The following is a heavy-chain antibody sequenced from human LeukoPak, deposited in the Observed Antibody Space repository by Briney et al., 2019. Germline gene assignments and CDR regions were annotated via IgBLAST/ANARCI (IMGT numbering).Heavy chain of an antibody. Sequence: SETLSLTCAVYGGSFSGYYWSWIRQPPGKGLEWAGEIHYTGGTSYNPSLKSRATISIDTSKNQLSLKLSSVTAADTAVYYCARGNILSGYCFDFWGQGALVTVSS. V-gene: IGHV4-34*01. CDR3: ARGNILSGYCFDF. CDR1: GGSFSGYY. CDR2: IHYTGGT. J-gene: IGHJ4*02. D-gene: IGHD3-9*01.